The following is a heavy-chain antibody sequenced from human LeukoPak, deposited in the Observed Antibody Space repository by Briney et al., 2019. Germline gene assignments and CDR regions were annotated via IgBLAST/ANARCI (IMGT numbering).Heavy chain of an antibody. Sequence: EPSETLSLTCTVSGGSISYYYWSWIRQPPGKGLQWIGYVYYSGSTNYNPSLKSRVTISVDTSKNQFSLKLNSVTPADTAVYYCARDGGYSSGWPVGWFGPWGQGTLVTVSS. V-gene: IGHV4-59*01. CDR1: GGSISYYY. D-gene: IGHD6-19*01. CDR3: ARDGGYSSGWPVGWFGP. J-gene: IGHJ5*02. CDR2: VYYSGST.